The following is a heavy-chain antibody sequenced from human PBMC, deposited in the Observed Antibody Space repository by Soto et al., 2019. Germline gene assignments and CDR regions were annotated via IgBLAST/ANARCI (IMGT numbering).Heavy chain of an antibody. CDR2: ISYDGSNK. CDR3: AKDPVAYSREDAFDI. D-gene: IGHD3-22*01. CDR1: GFTFSSYG. Sequence: VQLVESGGGVVQPGRSLRLSCAASGFTFSSYGMHWVRQAPGKGLEWVAVISYDGSNKYYADSVKGRFTISRDNSKNTLYLQMNSLRAEDTAVYYCAKDPVAYSREDAFDIWGQGTMVTVSS. V-gene: IGHV3-30*18. J-gene: IGHJ3*02.